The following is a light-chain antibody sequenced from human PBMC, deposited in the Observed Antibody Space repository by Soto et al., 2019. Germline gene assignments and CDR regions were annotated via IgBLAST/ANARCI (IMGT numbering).Light chain of an antibody. CDR1: QSVSSSY. V-gene: IGKV3-20*01. CDR2: GAS. J-gene: IGKJ1*01. Sequence: ESVLTQSPGTLSLSPGEKATLSCRASQSVSSSYLAWYQQKPGQAPRLPIYGASSRATGIPDRFSGSGSGTDFTLTVSRLEPEDFAVYYCQQFGSSSWTFGQGTKVEIK. CDR3: QQFGSSSWT.